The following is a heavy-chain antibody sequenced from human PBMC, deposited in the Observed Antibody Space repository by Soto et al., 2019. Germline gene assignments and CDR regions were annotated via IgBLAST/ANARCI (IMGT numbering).Heavy chain of an antibody. J-gene: IGHJ4*02. V-gene: IGHV3-21*01. CDR2: ISIGGSYI. CDR1: GFTFSSYN. D-gene: IGHD3-22*01. CDR3: ARATVTSAYYTDF. Sequence: EVQLVESGGGLVKPGGSLRLSCAASGFTFSSYNMKWVRQAPGKGLEWVSSISIGGSYIYYADSVKGRFTISRDNTKNSLSLQMNSLTAEDTAVYYCARATVTSAYYTDFWGQGTLVTVSS.